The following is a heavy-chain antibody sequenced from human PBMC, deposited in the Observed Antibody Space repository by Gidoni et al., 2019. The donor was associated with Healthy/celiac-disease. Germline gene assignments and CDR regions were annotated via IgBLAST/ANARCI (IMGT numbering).Heavy chain of an antibody. V-gene: IGHV4-4*02. D-gene: IGHD1-26*01. Sequence: QVQLQESGPGLVTPSGTLSLTCAVSGGSISSSNWRSSVRRPPGKALEWIGGIYHSGSTNHNPSLKRRVTISVDKSKNQFSLQLSSVTAADTAVYYCARDYRVGATNYYYYYGMDVWGQGTTVAVSS. CDR1: GGSISSSNW. J-gene: IGHJ6*02. CDR3: ARDYRVGATNYYYYYGMDV. CDR2: IYHSGST.